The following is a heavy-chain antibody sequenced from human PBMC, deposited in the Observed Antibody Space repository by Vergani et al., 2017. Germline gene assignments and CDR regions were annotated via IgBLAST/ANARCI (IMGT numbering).Heavy chain of an antibody. CDR2: ISSSSSYT. J-gene: IGHJ6*02. Sequence: QVQLVESGGGLVKPGGSLRLSCAASGFTFSDYYMSWIRQAPGKGLEWVSYISSSSSYTNYADSVKGRFTISRDNAKNSLYLQMNSLRAEDTAVYYCARGIAVAENGYYYYGMDVWGQGTTVTVSS. CDR1: GFTFSDYY. CDR3: ARGIAVAENGYYYYGMDV. V-gene: IGHV3-11*06. D-gene: IGHD6-19*01.